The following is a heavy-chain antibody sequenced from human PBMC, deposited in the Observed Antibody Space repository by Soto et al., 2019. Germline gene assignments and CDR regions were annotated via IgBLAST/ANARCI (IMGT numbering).Heavy chain of an antibody. CDR2: IDSYSNFI. J-gene: IGHJ3*02. V-gene: IGHV3-21*01. Sequence: GGSLRLSCVASGFTFSRYSMNWVRQAPGKGLEWVASIDSYSNFIYYADSVKGRFTISRDNAGNSLFLQMTSLRAEDTAVYYCAKGWPGYSSGWFAFDIWGQGTMVTVSS. CDR3: AKGWPGYSSGWFAFDI. D-gene: IGHD6-13*01. CDR1: GFTFSRYS.